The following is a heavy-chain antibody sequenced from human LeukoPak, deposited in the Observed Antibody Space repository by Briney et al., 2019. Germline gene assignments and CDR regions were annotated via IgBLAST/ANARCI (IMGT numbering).Heavy chain of an antibody. D-gene: IGHD6-6*01. V-gene: IGHV4-34*01. CDR2: INHSGST. J-gene: IGHJ5*02. CDR3: ARGAYSSSLGWFDP. Sequence: SETLSLTCAVYGGSFSGYYWSWIRQPPGKGLEWIGEINHSGSTNHNPSLKSRVTISVDTSKNQFSLKLSSVTAADTAVYYCARGAYSSSLGWFDPWGQGTLVTVSS. CDR1: GGSFSGYY.